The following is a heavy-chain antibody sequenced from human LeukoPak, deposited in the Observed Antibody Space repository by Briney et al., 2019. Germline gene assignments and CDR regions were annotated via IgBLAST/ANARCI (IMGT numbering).Heavy chain of an antibody. Sequence: GESLKISCKGSGYSFTSYWIGWVRQRPGKGLEGMGQIYPGDSDTRYSPSFQVQVTISADKSISTAYLQWSSLKASDTAMYYCARFIAVGASHRYFDYWGQGTLVTVSS. CDR2: IYPGDSDT. V-gene: IGHV5-51*01. J-gene: IGHJ4*02. CDR3: ARFIAVGASHRYFDY. CDR1: GYSFTSYW. D-gene: IGHD1-26*01.